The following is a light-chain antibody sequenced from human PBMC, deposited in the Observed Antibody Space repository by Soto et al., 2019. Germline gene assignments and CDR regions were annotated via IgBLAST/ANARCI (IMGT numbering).Light chain of an antibody. CDR2: YDS. CDR3: QVWDSSSDHP. Sequence: SYELTQPPSVSVAPGKTARSTCGGNNIGSKSVHWYQQKPGQAPVLVIYYDSDRPSGIPERFSGSNSGNTATLTISRVEAGDEADYYCQVWDSSSDHPFGGGTKLTVL. V-gene: IGLV3-21*04. CDR1: NIGSKS. J-gene: IGLJ2*01.